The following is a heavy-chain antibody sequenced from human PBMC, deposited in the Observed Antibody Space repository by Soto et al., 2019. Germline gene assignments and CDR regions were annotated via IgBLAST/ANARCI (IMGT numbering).Heavy chain of an antibody. Sequence: QVQLVQSGAEVKKPGASVKVSCKASGYTFTGYYMHWVRQAPGQGLEWMGWINPNSGGTNYAQKFQGWVTMTWDTSISTAYMELSRLRSDVTAVYYCARSQQLGRFNFDPWGQGTLVTVSS. J-gene: IGHJ5*02. CDR2: INPNSGGT. D-gene: IGHD6-13*01. CDR3: ARSQQLGRFNFDP. CDR1: GYTFTGYY. V-gene: IGHV1-2*04.